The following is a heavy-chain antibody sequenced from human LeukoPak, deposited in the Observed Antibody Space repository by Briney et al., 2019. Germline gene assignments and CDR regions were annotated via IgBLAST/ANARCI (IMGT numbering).Heavy chain of an antibody. Sequence: GGSLRLSCVGSGFDFSSYTMNWVRQAPGKGLEWISFITSSSATIYYADSVKGRFTISRDNSLNSLFLQMNGLRGDDTAIYYCARGSGGSSGFDYWGQGTLVTVSS. D-gene: IGHD6-6*01. CDR1: GFDFSSYT. CDR3: ARGSGGSSGFDY. J-gene: IGHJ4*02. CDR2: ITSSSATI. V-gene: IGHV3-48*04.